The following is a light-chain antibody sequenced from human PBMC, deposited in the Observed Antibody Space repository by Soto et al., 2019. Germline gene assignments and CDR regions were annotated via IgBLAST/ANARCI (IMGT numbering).Light chain of an antibody. V-gene: IGLV2-11*01. Sequence: QSVLTQPRSVSGSPGQPVTISCTGTSSNVGGSNHVSWYQHHPGKAPKFMIYDVSKRPSGVPDRFSGSKSGNTASLTISGLQAEDEADYYCCSSAGDYTFVFGNGTKVTVL. CDR1: SSNVGGSNH. CDR3: CSSAGDYTFV. CDR2: DVS. J-gene: IGLJ1*01.